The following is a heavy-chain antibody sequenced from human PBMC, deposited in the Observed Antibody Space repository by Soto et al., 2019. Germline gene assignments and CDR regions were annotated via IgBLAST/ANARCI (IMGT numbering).Heavy chain of an antibody. Sequence: GGSLRLSCAASGFTFSDYYMSWIRQAPGKGLEWVSYISSSGSTIYYADSVKGRFTISRDNAKNSLYLQMNNLRVDDTAIYYCAKSFCSSSSCFFVWVDPWGPGTLVTVSS. CDR3: AKSFCSSSSCFFVWVDP. CDR2: ISSSGSTI. CDR1: GFTFSDYY. J-gene: IGHJ5*02. D-gene: IGHD2-2*01. V-gene: IGHV3-11*01.